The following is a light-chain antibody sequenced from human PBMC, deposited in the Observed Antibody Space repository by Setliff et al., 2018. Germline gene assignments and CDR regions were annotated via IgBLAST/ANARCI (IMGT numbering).Light chain of an antibody. CDR2: EVT. CDR3: CSYAASYNPYV. V-gene: IGLV2-8*01. CDR1: SRDIGAYNS. J-gene: IGLJ1*01. Sequence: TPSASGSPGQSLTISCTGTSRDIGAYNSVSWYQQHPGKAPKLLIYEVTKRPSGVPDRFSGSKSGNTASLTVSGLQADDEADYFCCSYAASYNPYVFGTGTKVTVL.